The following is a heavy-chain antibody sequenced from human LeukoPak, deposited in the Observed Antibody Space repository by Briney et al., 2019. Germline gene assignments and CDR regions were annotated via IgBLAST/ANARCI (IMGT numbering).Heavy chain of an antibody. D-gene: IGHD3-3*01. CDR3: AKGDFWSGYYTGYGY. V-gene: IGHV3-23*01. CDR1: GFTFSSYA. Sequence: PGGSLRLSCAASGFTFSSYAMSWVRQAPGKGLEWVSAISGSGGSTYYADSVKGRFTISRDNSKNTLYLQMNSLRAEDTAVYYCAKGDFWSGYYTGYGYWGQGTLVTVSS. J-gene: IGHJ4*02. CDR2: ISGSGGST.